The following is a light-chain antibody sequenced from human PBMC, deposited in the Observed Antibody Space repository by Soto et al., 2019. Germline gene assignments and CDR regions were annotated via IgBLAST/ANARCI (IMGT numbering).Light chain of an antibody. J-gene: IGLJ1*01. Sequence: QSVLTQPPSVSAAPGQKVTISCSGSSSNIGGNSVSWYQQLPGTAPKLLIYDDNKRPSGIPDRFSGSKSGTSATLGITGFQTGDEADYYCATWDDNVYVFGTGTKVTVL. CDR2: DDN. CDR3: ATWDDNVYV. V-gene: IGLV1-51*01. CDR1: SSNIGGNS.